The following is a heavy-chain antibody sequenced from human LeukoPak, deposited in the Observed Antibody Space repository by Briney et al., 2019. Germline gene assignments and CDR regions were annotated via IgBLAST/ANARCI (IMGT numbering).Heavy chain of an antibody. CDR3: ARDLRGVLDY. Sequence: SETLSLTCIVPGGSTSSYYWSWIRQPPGKGLEWIGYIYYSGSTNYNPSLKSRVTISVDTSKNQFSLKLSSVTAADTAVYYCARDLRGVLDYWGQGTLVTVSS. D-gene: IGHD3-10*01. CDR2: IYYSGST. CDR1: GGSTSSYY. V-gene: IGHV4-59*01. J-gene: IGHJ4*02.